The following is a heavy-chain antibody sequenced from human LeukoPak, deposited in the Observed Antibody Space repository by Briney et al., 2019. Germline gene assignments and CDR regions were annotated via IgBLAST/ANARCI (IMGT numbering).Heavy chain of an antibody. V-gene: IGHV1-8*01. D-gene: IGHD6-13*01. J-gene: IGHJ4*02. CDR1: GYTFTSND. CDR3: ARGSAAAGIRN. Sequence: ASVKVSCKVSGYTFTSNDINWVRQATGQGLEWMGWMNPNSGNTGYAQKFQGRVTMTRNTSISTAYMELSSLRSEDTAVYYCARGSAAAGIRNWGQGTLVTVSS. CDR2: MNPNSGNT.